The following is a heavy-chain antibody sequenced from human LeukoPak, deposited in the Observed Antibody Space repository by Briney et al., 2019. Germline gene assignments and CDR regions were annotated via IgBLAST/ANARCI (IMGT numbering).Heavy chain of an antibody. J-gene: IGHJ4*02. V-gene: IGHV3-53*01. CDR1: GFTVSSNY. Sequence: PGGSLRLSCAASGFTVSSNYMSWVRQAPGKGLEWVSVIYSGGSTYYADSVKGRFTISRDNGKSSLYLQMNSLRVEDTALYYCVRQFASWGQGTLVTVSS. CDR3: VRQFAS. CDR2: IYSGGST.